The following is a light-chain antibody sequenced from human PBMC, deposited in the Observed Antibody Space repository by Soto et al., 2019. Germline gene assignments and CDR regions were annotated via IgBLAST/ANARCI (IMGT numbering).Light chain of an antibody. J-gene: IGKJ1*01. CDR1: QSVSSY. Sequence: EIVFTQSPGTLSLSPGESATLSGRASQSVSSYLAWYQQRPGQAPRLLIYAASNRATDTPARFSGSGSGTEFTLTIRRMEPEDFAVYYRQQYGSPGTFGQGTKVDIK. V-gene: IGKV3-20*01. CDR3: QQYGSPGT. CDR2: AAS.